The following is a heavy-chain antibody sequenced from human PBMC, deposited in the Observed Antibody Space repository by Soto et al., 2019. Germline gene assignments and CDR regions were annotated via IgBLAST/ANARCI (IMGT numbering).Heavy chain of an antibody. CDR3: AREGSNWDYYYYMDV. D-gene: IGHD4-4*01. Sequence: PGGSLRLSCAASGFTFSEYYMSWIRQAPGKGLEWVSYISSSGSTIYYADSVKGRFTISRDNAKNSLYLQMNSLRAEDTAVYYCAREGSNWDYYYYMDVWGKGTTVTVSS. J-gene: IGHJ6*03. CDR2: ISSSGSTI. V-gene: IGHV3-11*01. CDR1: GFTFSEYY.